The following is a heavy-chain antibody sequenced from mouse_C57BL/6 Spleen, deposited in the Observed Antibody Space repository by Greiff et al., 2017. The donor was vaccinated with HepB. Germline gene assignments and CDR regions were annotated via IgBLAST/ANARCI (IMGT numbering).Heavy chain of an antibody. CDR1: GFTFTDYY. V-gene: IGHV7-3*01. Sequence: EVKLMESGGGLVQPGGSLSLSCAASGFTFTDYYMSWVRQPPGKALEWLGFIRNKANGYTTEYSASVKGRFTISRDNSQSILYLQMNALRAEDSATYYCARSLYYGNPLAYWGQGTLVTVSA. CDR3: ARSLYYGNPLAY. CDR2: IRNKANGYTT. J-gene: IGHJ3*01. D-gene: IGHD2-1*01.